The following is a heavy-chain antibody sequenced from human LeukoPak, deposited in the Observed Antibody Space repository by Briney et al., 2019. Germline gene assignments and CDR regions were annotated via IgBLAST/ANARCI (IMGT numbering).Heavy chain of an antibody. V-gene: IGHV1-69-2*01. Sequence: ASVKVSCKVSGYTFTDYYMHWVQQAPGNGLEWMGLVDPEDGETIYAEKFQGRVTITADTSTDTAYMELSSLRSEDTAVYYCATLDQSRTADYWGQGTLVTVSS. CDR1: GYTFTDYY. D-gene: IGHD1-14*01. J-gene: IGHJ4*02. CDR2: VDPEDGET. CDR3: ATLDQSRTADY.